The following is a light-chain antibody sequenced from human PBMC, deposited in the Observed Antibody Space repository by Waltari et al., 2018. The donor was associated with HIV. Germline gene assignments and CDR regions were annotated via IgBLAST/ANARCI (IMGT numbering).Light chain of an antibody. V-gene: IGKV2-30*02. J-gene: IGKJ1*01. CDR3: QQSNTSPWT. CDR1: HGLLHPDGRTY. CDR2: QVS. Sequence: DVVLTQSPLSLPVTLGQPASISCKSSHGLLHPDGRTYLNWFQQRPGQSPRRLIYQVSNRYSGVPDRFSGSGSGADFTLTITDLQPGDFASYFCQQSNTSPWTFGQGTRLEIK.